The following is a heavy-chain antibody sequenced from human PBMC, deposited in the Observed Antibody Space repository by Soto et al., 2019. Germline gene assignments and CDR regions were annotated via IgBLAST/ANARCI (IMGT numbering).Heavy chain of an antibody. CDR3: AKGLFPWSDSLDY. CDR1: GFSFSSYG. CDR2: ISHDGSFE. D-gene: IGHD1-1*01. V-gene: IGHV3-30*18. Sequence: QVQLVESGGGVVQPGRSLRLSCAASGFSFSSYGMHWVRQAPGKGLEWVALISHDGSFENHADSLKGRFTISRDNSKSTRFLQMNSLRADDTAVYYCAKGLFPWSDSLDYWGQGTLVTVSS. J-gene: IGHJ4*02.